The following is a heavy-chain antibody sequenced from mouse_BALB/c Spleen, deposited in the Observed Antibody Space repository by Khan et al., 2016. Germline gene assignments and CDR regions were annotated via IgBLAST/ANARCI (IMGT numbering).Heavy chain of an antibody. CDR2: ISYSGST. CDR3: ARWGGPAMDY. CDR1: GYSITSDYA. V-gene: IGHV3-2*02. J-gene: IGHJ4*01. Sequence: EVQLQESGPGLVKPSQSLSLTCTVTGYSITSDYAWNWIRQFPGNKLEWMGYISYSGSTSYNPSLKSRISITRDTSKNQFFLQLNSVTTEDTATYYCARWGGPAMDYWGQGTSVTVSS.